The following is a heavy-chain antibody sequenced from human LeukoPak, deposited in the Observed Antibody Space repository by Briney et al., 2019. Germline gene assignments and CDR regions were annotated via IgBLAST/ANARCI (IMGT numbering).Heavy chain of an antibody. CDR2: IYYSGST. D-gene: IGHD6-13*01. Sequence: PSETLSLTCTVSGGSISSYYWSWLRQPPGKGLEWIGYIYYSGSTNYNPSLKSRVTISVDTSKNHFSLKLSSLTAADTAVYYCARGTYGSSWQLEHFDYWGQGTLVTVSS. CDR3: ARGTYGSSWQLEHFDY. V-gene: IGHV4-59*01. CDR1: GGSISSYY. J-gene: IGHJ4*02.